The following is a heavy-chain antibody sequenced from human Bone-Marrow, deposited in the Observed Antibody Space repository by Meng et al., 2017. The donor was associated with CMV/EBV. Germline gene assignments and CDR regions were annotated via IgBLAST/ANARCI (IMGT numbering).Heavy chain of an antibody. CDR2: ISSDGGHA. D-gene: IGHD5-12*01. CDR3: AKEGQTSGRAGAFNI. J-gene: IGHJ3*02. CDR1: GFTFTTDV. V-gene: IGHV3-30*04. Sequence: GGSLRLSCVTSGFTFTTDVFHWVRQAPGKGLEWVAVISSDGGHAQYADSVKGRFTFSKDNAKNTVYLQLDSLRPEDTALYYCAKEGQTSGRAGAFNIWGQGTRVT.